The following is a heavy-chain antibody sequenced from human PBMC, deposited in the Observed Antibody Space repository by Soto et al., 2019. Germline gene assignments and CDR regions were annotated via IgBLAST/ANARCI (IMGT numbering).Heavy chain of an antibody. V-gene: IGHV3-7*05. J-gene: IGHJ3*02. CDR3: ARDTVPSVWWELLGGWAFDI. CDR1: GFTFSSYW. Sequence: GGSLRLSCAASGFTFSSYWMSWVRQAPGKGLEWVANIKQDGSEKYYVDSVKGRFTISRDNAKNSLYLQMNSLRAEDTAVYYCARDTVPSVWWELLGGWAFDIWGQGTMVTVSS. CDR2: IKQDGSEK. D-gene: IGHD1-26*01.